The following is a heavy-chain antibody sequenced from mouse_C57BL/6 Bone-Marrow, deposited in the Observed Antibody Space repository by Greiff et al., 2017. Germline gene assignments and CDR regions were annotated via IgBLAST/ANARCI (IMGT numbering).Heavy chain of an antibody. J-gene: IGHJ2*01. CDR3: ANYYGSSYDYFDY. V-gene: IGHV1-26*01. D-gene: IGHD1-1*01. CDR1: GYTFTDYY. Sequence: EVQLQQSGPELVKPGASVKISCKASGYTFTDYYMNWVKQSHGKSLEWIGDINPNNGGTSYNQKFKGKATLTVDKSSSTAYMELRSLTSEDSAVYYCANYYGSSYDYFDYWGQGTTLTVSS. CDR2: INPNNGGT.